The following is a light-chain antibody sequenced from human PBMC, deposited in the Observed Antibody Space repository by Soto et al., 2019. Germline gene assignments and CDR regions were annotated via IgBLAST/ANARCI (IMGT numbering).Light chain of an antibody. CDR1: QSISTS. CDR3: QQNYRIPYT. J-gene: IGKJ2*01. CDR2: GVS. Sequence: DIPMTQSPSSLSASVGDRVTITCRASQSISTSLNWYQQKPGKAPKLLIYGVSSLQNGVPSRLSGSGSGTDFTLTISSLQPEDSATYYCQQNYRIPYTFGQGTKLEIK. V-gene: IGKV1-39*01.